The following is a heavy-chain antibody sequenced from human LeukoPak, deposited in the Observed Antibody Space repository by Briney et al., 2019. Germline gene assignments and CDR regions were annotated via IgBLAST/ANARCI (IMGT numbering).Heavy chain of an antibody. J-gene: IGHJ5*02. CDR3: ATLQSYWFDP. D-gene: IGHD4-11*01. Sequence: SVKVSCKASGGTFSSYAISWVRQAPGQGLEWMGGVIPIFGTANYAQKFQGRVTITTDESTSTAYMELSSLRSEDTAVYYCATLQSYWFDPWGQGTLVTVSS. V-gene: IGHV1-69*05. CDR1: GGTFSSYA. CDR2: VIPIFGTA.